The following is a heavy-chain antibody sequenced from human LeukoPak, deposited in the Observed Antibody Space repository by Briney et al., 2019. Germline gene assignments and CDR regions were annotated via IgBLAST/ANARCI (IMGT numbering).Heavy chain of an antibody. CDR1: GYTLTELS. CDR3: ATGCSSTSCYGYYYYYYGMDV. D-gene: IGHD2-2*01. Sequence: ASVKVSCKVSGYTLTELSMHWVRQAPGKGLEWMGGFDPEDGETIYAQKFQGRVTMTEDTSTDTAYMELSSLRSEDTVVYYCATGCSSTSCYGYYYYYYGMDVWGQGTTVTVSS. CDR2: FDPEDGET. V-gene: IGHV1-24*01. J-gene: IGHJ6*02.